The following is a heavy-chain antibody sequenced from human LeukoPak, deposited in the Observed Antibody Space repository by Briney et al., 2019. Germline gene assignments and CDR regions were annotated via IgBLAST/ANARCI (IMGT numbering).Heavy chain of an antibody. J-gene: IGHJ4*02. D-gene: IGHD3-10*01. Sequence: GGSLRLSCAASGFTFSSYSMNWVRQAPGKGLEWVSYISSSSSTIYYADSVKGRFTISRDNAKNSLYLQMNSLRAEDTAVYYCARDSQGFGELLTPYYFDYWGQGTLVTVSS. V-gene: IGHV3-48*04. CDR1: GFTFSSYS. CDR2: ISSSSSTI. CDR3: ARDSQGFGELLTPYYFDY.